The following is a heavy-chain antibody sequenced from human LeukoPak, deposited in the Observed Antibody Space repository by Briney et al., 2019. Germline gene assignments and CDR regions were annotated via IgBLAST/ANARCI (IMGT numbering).Heavy chain of an antibody. D-gene: IGHD3-10*01. CDR1: GGSISSYY. V-gene: IGHV4-59*01. J-gene: IGHJ4*02. CDR3: ARGLRITMVRGVTPHFDY. Sequence: SETLSLICTVSGGSISSYYWSWIRQPPGKGLEWIGYIYYSGSTNYNPSLKSRVTISVDTSKNQFSLKLSSVTAADTAVYYCARGLRITMVRGVTPHFDYWGQGTLVTVSS. CDR2: IYYSGST.